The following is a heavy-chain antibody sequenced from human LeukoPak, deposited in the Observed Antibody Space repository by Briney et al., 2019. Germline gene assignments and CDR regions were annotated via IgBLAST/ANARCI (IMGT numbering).Heavy chain of an antibody. Sequence: PSETLSLTCTVSGGSISSGSYYWSWTRQPAGKGLEWIGRIYTSGSTNYNPSLKSRVTISVDTSKNQFSLKLSSVTAADTAVYYCARVRGWDKNYFDYWGQGTLVTVSS. CDR1: GGSISSGSYY. V-gene: IGHV4-61*02. CDR3: ARVRGWDKNYFDY. D-gene: IGHD1-26*01. J-gene: IGHJ4*02. CDR2: IYTSGST.